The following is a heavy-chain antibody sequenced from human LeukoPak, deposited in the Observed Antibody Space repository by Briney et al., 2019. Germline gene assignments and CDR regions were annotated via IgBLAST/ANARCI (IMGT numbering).Heavy chain of an antibody. CDR1: GFTFSNAW. J-gene: IGHJ6*02. Sequence: GGSLRLSCATSGFTFSNAWMNWVRQAPGKGLEWVGRIRSNSDGGTIDYAAPVKGRFTLSRDDSKTTLYLQMNSLQTEDTAVYYCARASIAARYYYYYGMDVWGQGTTVTVSS. CDR3: ARASIAARYYYYYGMDV. V-gene: IGHV3-15*07. CDR2: IRSNSDGGTI. D-gene: IGHD6-6*01.